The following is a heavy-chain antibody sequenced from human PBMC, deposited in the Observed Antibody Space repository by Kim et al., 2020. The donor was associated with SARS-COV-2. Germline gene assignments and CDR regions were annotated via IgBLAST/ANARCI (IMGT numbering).Heavy chain of an antibody. CDR1: GFTFSAYD. Sequence: GGSLRLFCATSGFTFSAYDMNWVRQAPGKGLEWLSFITKSSTTIYYADSVEGRFTISRDNAKNSLFLQMNSLRDEDTALYYCVRARMGGAFDMWGQGTMV. J-gene: IGHJ3*02. CDR3: VRARMGGAFDM. CDR2: ITKSSTTI. D-gene: IGHD3-16*01. V-gene: IGHV3-48*02.